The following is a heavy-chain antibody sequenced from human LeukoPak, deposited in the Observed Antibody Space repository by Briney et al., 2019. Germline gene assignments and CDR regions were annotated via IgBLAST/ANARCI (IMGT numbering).Heavy chain of an antibody. CDR3: TGGSVDYDLWSGYWLLDY. CDR1: GFTFGDYA. V-gene: IGHV3-49*04. CDR2: IRSKAYGGTT. J-gene: IGHJ4*02. D-gene: IGHD3-3*01. Sequence: GGSLRLSCTASGFTFGDYAMSWVRQAPGKGLEWVGFIRSKAYGGTTEYAASVKGRFTSSRDDSKIIVHLQMNRLKTKDTAVYYCTGGSVDYDLWSGYWLLDYWGQGTLVTVSS.